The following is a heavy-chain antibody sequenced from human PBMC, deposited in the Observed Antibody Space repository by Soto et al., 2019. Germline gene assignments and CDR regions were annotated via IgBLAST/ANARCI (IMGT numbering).Heavy chain of an antibody. D-gene: IGHD1-26*01. CDR2: IIPIFGTA. CDR3: ARDLRLVGATGGAFDI. CDR1: GYTSTSYD. J-gene: IGHJ3*02. V-gene: IGHV1-69*13. Sequence: EASVKVSCKASGYTSTSYDISWVRQAPGQGLEWMGGIIPIFGTANYAQKFQGRVTITADESTSTAYMELSSLRSEDTAVYYCARDLRLVGATGGAFDIWGQGTLVTLSS.